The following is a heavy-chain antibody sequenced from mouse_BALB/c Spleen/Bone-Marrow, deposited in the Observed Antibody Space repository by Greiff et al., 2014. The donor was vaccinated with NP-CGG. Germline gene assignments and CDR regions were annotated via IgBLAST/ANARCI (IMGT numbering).Heavy chain of an antibody. V-gene: IGHV3-2*02. CDR1: GYSITSDYA. CDR3: ARENYVSSPWFAY. J-gene: IGHJ3*01. Sequence: VQLKHSGPGLVKPSRSLSLTCTVTGYSITSDYAWNWIRQFPGNKLEWMGYISYSGSTGYNPSLKSRISITRDTSKNQFFLQLNSVTTEDTATYYCARENYVSSPWFAYWGQGTLVTVSA. CDR2: ISYSGST. D-gene: IGHD1-1*01.